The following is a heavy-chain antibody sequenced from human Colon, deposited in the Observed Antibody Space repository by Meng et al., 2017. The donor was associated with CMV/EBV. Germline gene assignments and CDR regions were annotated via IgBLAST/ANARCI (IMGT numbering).Heavy chain of an antibody. Sequence: LHLQEWGPGLVKPSETLSLTCTVSGGSISSSTYYWGWIRQTPGKGLEWIGNIYYSGYTYYNPSLKSRLTISVDTSKNQFSLKLTSVTAADTAVYYCATDYGDYYFDRWGQGTLVTVSS. J-gene: IGHJ4*02. CDR1: GGSISSSTYY. CDR3: ATDYGDYYFDR. V-gene: IGHV4-39*07. D-gene: IGHD4-17*01. CDR2: IYYSGYT.